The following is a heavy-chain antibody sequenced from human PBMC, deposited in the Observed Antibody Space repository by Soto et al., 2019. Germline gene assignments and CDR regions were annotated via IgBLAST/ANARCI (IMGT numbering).Heavy chain of an antibody. V-gene: IGHV3-33*01. CDR3: ARDPSVSLVRGLNGHYVDV. J-gene: IGHJ6*03. CDR1: GFTFSSYG. CDR2: IWYDGSNK. Sequence: QVQLVESGGGVVQPGRSLRLSCAASGFTFSSYGMHWVRQAPGKGLECVAFIWYDGSNKYYADSVKGRFTTSRDNSKNTLYLQMNSLRAEDTAVYYCARDPSVSLVRGLNGHYVDVWGNGTTVTVSS. D-gene: IGHD3-10*01.